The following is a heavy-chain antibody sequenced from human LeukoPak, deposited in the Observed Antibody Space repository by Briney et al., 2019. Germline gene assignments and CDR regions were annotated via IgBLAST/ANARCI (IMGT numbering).Heavy chain of an antibody. J-gene: IGHJ3*02. V-gene: IGHV4-39*07. Sequence: SETLSLTYTVSGRSISSSSYYWGWIRQPPGKGLEWIGSIYYSGSTYYNPSLKSRVTISVDTSKNQFSLKLSSVTAADTAVYYCARHDYGDYEDAFDIWGQGTMVTVSS. D-gene: IGHD4-17*01. CDR1: GRSISSSSYY. CDR2: IYYSGST. CDR3: ARHDYGDYEDAFDI.